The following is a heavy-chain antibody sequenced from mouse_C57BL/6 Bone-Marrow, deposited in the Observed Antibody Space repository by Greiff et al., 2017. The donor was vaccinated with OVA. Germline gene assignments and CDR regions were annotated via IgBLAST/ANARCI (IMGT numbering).Heavy chain of an antibody. CDR3: TTRNYGCWYFDV. V-gene: IGHV14-4*01. D-gene: IGHD1-1*01. CDR1: GFNIKDDY. Sequence: EVQLQESGAELVRPGASVKLSCTASGFNIKDDYMHWVKQRPEQGLEWIGWIDPENGDTEYASKFQGKATITADTSSNTAYLQLSSLTSEDTAVYYCTTRNYGCWYFDVWGTGTTVTVSS. J-gene: IGHJ1*03. CDR2: IDPENGDT.